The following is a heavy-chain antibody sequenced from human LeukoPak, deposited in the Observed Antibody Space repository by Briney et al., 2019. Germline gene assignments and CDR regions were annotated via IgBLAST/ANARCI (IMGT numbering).Heavy chain of an antibody. CDR2: ISTSSSYI. CDR1: GFTFSRYN. J-gene: IGHJ4*02. V-gene: IGHV3-21*01. CDR3: AGGGVYSSGWYVDY. Sequence: GGSLRLSCAASGFTFSRYNMNWVRQAPGKGLEWVSSISTSSSYIYYADSVRGRFTISRDNAKNSLYLQMNSLRAEDTAVYYCAGGGVYSSGWYVDYWGQGTLVTVSS. D-gene: IGHD6-19*01.